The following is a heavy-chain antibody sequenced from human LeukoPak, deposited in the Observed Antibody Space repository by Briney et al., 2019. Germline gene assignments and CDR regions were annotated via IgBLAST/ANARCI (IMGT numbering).Heavy chain of an antibody. CDR1: GGSISSYY. J-gene: IGHJ5*02. CDR2: INHSGST. D-gene: IGHD6-13*01. V-gene: IGHV4-34*01. CDR3: ARYRRRPYSSSWHWFDP. Sequence: SETLSLTCTVSGGSISSYYWSWIRQPPGKGLEWIGEINHSGSTNYNPSLKSRVTISVDTSKNQFSLKLSSVTAADTAVYYCARYRRRPYSSSWHWFDPWGQGTLVTVSS.